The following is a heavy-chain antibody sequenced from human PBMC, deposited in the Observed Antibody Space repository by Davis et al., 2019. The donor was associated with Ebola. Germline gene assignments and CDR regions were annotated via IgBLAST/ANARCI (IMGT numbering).Heavy chain of an antibody. CDR2: IIPIVGIA. D-gene: IGHD1-1*01. CDR1: GGTFSSDG. Sequence: AASVKVSCKASGGTFSSDGISWVRQAPGQGLEWMGRIIPIVGIANYAPKFQGRDTITADTSPSTANMEVNSLRSEDTAVYYCARGGTWNLDYGMDVWGQGTTVTVSS. CDR3: ARGGTWNLDYGMDV. V-gene: IGHV1-69*04. J-gene: IGHJ6*02.